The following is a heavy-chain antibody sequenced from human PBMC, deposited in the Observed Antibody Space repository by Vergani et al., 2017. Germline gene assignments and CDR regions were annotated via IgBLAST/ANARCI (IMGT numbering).Heavy chain of an antibody. CDR3: ARRSYGSGYYNWFDP. V-gene: IGHV2-5*02. CDR2: IYWDDDK. Sequence: QITLKESGPTLVKPTQTLTLTCTFSGFSLSTSGVGVGWIRQPPGKALEWLALIYWDDDKRYSPSLKSRLTITKDTSKDPVALTMTNMDPVDTATYDCARRSYGSGYYNWFDPWGQGTLVTVSS. J-gene: IGHJ5*02. CDR1: GFSLSTSGVG. D-gene: IGHD3-10*01.